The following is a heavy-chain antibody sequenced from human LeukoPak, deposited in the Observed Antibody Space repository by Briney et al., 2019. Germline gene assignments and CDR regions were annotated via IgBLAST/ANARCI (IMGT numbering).Heavy chain of an antibody. J-gene: IGHJ4*02. CDR1: GGSISSGSYY. V-gene: IGHV4-61*02. Sequence: PSETLSLTCTVSGGSISSGSYYWSWIRQPAGKGLEWIGRTYTSGSTNYNPSLKGRVTISVDTSENQFSLKLSSVTAADTAVYYCARVGITMIVVLWGQGTLVTVSS. D-gene: IGHD3-22*01. CDR3: ARVGITMIVVL. CDR2: TYTSGST.